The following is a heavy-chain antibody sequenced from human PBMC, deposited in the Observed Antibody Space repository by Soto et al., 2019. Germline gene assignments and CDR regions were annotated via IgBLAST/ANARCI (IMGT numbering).Heavy chain of an antibody. CDR3: ARMRGLGEISPYFDS. J-gene: IGHJ4*02. CDR2: IYYSGRT. CDR1: GGSISDYQ. Sequence: QVQLQESGPGLVRPSETLSLTCSISGGSISDYQWNWIRQPPGKGLEWIGYIYYSGRTNYSLSLKSRVTISLDTSTKLFSLRLTSVTAADTAVYYCARMRGLGEISPYFDSWGQGTLVSVSS. V-gene: IGHV4-59*01. D-gene: IGHD3-16*02.